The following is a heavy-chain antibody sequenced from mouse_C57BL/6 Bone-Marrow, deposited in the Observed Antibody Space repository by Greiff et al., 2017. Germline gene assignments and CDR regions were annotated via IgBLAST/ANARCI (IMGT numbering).Heavy chain of an antibody. Sequence: EVQLQQSGPELVKPGASVKIPCKASGYTFTDYNMDWVKQSHGKSLEWIGDINPNNGGTIYNQKFKGKATLTVDKSSSTAYMELRSLTSEDTAVYYCARRGITTVVAPYAMDYWGQGTSVTVSS. CDR3: ARRGITTVVAPYAMDY. J-gene: IGHJ4*01. CDR1: GYTFTDYN. D-gene: IGHD1-1*01. CDR2: INPNNGGT. V-gene: IGHV1-18*01.